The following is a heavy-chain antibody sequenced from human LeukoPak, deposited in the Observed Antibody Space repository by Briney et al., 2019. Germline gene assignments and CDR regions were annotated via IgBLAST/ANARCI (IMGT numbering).Heavy chain of an antibody. Sequence: PSETLSLTCTVSGGSISSGDYYWSWIRQPPGKGLEWIGYIYYSGSTYYNPSLKSRVTISVDTSKNQFSLKLSSVTAADTAVYYCARGDYDILTTPFDYWGQGTLVTVSS. CDR3: ARGDYDILTTPFDY. J-gene: IGHJ4*02. CDR1: GGSISSGDYY. CDR2: IYYSGST. D-gene: IGHD3-9*01. V-gene: IGHV4-30-4*02.